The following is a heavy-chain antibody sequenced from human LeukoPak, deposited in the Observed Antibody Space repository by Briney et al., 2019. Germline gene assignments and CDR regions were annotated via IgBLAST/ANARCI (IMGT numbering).Heavy chain of an antibody. CDR3: ARITQRLKYKTDNAFDI. CDR2: IYYSGST. Sequence: SETLSLTCTVSGGSISSHYWSWIRQPPGKGLEWIGYIYYSGSTNYNPSLKSRVTISVDTSKNQFSLKLSSVTAADTAVYYCARITQRLKYKTDNAFDIWGQGTMVTVSS. J-gene: IGHJ3*02. V-gene: IGHV4-59*11. D-gene: IGHD1-14*01. CDR1: GGSISSHY.